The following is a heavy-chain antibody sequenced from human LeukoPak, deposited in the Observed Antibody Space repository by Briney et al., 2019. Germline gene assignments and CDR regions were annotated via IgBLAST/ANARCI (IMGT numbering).Heavy chain of an antibody. J-gene: IGHJ4*02. CDR3: TKSRYYDYVWGGY. D-gene: IGHD3-16*01. CDR1: GFTFGDYA. Sequence: GRSLRLSCTGSGFTFGDYAVTWFRQAPGKGLEWVGFIRSKGYGGTTEYAASVKGRFTISRDDSKSIAYLQMHSLKTEDTAVYYCTKSRYYDYVWGGYWGQGTLVTASS. CDR2: IRSKGYGGTT. V-gene: IGHV3-49*03.